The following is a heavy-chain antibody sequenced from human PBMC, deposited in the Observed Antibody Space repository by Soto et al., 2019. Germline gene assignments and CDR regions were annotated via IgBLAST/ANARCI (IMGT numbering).Heavy chain of an antibody. CDR2: TYYRSKWYN. Sequence: SQTLSLTCAISGDSVSSNSAAWNWIRQSPSRGLEWLGRTYYRSKWYNDYVVSVKSRITINPDTSKNQFSLQLNSVTPEDTAVYYCAREYRCTSCYRVYSWFDPWGQGTLVTVSS. V-gene: IGHV6-1*01. J-gene: IGHJ5*02. CDR1: GDSVSSNSAA. D-gene: IGHD2-2*02. CDR3: AREYRCTSCYRVYSWFDP.